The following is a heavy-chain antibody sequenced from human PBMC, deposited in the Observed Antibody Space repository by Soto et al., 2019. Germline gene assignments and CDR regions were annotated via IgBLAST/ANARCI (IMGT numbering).Heavy chain of an antibody. CDR2: ISNGSTYI. J-gene: IGHJ6*02. CDR1: GFTFSGYS. V-gene: IGHV3-21*01. D-gene: IGHD3-10*01. Sequence: PGGSLRLSCAASGFTFSGYSMNWVRQAPGKGLEWVSSISNGSTYIYYADSVKGRFTISRDNAENSLSLQMDSLRAEDTAVYYCARATPNSGDYYYYAMDVWGQGTTVTVSS. CDR3: ARATPNSGDYYYYAMDV.